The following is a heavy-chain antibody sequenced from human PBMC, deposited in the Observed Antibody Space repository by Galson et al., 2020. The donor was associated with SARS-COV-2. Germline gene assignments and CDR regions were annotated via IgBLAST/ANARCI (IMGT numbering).Heavy chain of an antibody. CDR2: IYYSGST. V-gene: IGHV4-39*01. CDR1: GGSISSSSYY. J-gene: IGHJ6*02. Sequence: SETLSLTCTVSGGSISSSSYYWGWIRQPPGKGLEWIGSIYYSGSTYYNPSLKSRVTISVDTSKNQFSLKLSSVTAADTTVYCCARQGDILTGYPEDYYVMDVWGQGTTVTVSS. D-gene: IGHD3-9*01. CDR3: ARQGDILTGYPEDYYVMDV.